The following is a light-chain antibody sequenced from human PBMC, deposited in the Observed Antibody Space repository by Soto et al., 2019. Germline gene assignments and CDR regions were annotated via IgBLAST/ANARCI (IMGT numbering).Light chain of an antibody. V-gene: IGKV1-27*01. CDR3: QKYNSAPLT. CDR1: XXIXXY. Sequence: DIQXTXSXXSXSASXGXXVTXTCXAXXXIXXYLAWYQQKPGKVPKLLIYAASTLQSGVPSRFSGSGSGTDFTLTISSLQPEDVATYYCQKYNSAPLTFGGGTKVEIK. J-gene: IGKJ4*01. CDR2: AAS.